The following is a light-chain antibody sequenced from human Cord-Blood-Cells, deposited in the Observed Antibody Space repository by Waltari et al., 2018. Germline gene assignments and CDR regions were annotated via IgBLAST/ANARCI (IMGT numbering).Light chain of an antibody. CDR1: QSVSSY. CDR3: QQRSNWPT. Sequence: EIVLTQSPATLPLSPGERATLSCRASQSVSSYLTWYQQKPGQDPRLLIYDASNRATGIPAMFSGSGSGTDFTLTISSLEPEDFAVYYCQQRSNWPTFGQGTKVEIK. V-gene: IGKV3-11*01. J-gene: IGKJ1*01. CDR2: DAS.